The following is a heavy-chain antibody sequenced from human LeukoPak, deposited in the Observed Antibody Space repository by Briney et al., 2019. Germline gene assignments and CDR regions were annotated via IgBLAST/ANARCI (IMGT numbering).Heavy chain of an antibody. J-gene: IGHJ6*02. D-gene: IGHD3-3*01. CDR2: IIAYNGNT. V-gene: IGHV1-18*01. Sequence: GASVKICCKASGYTFSSYGIGCMRQAPGQGLEWMGWIIAYNGNTNYAQKLHGRVTMTTDTSTSTAYMELRSLRSDDTAVYYCARGGTIFGVVILYGMDVWGQGTLVTVSS. CDR3: ARGGTIFGVVILYGMDV. CDR1: GYTFSSYG.